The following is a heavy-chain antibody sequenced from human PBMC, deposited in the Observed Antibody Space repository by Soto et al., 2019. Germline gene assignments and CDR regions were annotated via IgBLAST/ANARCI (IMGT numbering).Heavy chain of an antibody. CDR2: IYYSGST. CDR3: AGIPLGARENWFDP. Sequence: SETLSLTCTVSGGSISSYYWSWIRQPPGKGLEWIGYIYYSGSTNYNPSLKSRVTISVDTSKNQFSLKRSSVTAADTAVYYCAGIPLGARENWFDPWGQGTLVTVSS. D-gene: IGHD3-16*01. V-gene: IGHV4-59*01. CDR1: GGSISSYY. J-gene: IGHJ5*02.